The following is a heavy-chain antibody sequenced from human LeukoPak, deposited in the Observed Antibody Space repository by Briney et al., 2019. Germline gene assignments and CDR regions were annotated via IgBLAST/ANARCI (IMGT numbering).Heavy chain of an antibody. CDR3: ASSPDTAMTNQDY. V-gene: IGHV1-69*05. Sequence: GASVKVSCKASGGTFSIYAISWVRQAPGQGLEWMGGIIPIFGTANYAQKFQGRVTITTDESTSTAYMERSSLRSEDTAVYYCASSPDTAMTNQDYWGQGTLVTVSS. D-gene: IGHD5-18*01. CDR2: IIPIFGTA. CDR1: GGTFSIYA. J-gene: IGHJ4*02.